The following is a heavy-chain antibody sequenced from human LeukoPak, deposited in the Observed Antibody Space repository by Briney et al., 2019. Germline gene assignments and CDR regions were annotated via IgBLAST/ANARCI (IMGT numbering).Heavy chain of an antibody. CDR3: ARSVGATTWIDY. Sequence: ASAKVSCKASRYTFTSYYMHWVRHAPRQGLEWMGIINPSGGSTSYAQKFQGRVTMTRDTSTSTVYMELSSLRSEDAAVYYCARSVGATTWIDYWGQGTLVTVSS. CDR2: INPSGGST. V-gene: IGHV1-46*01. D-gene: IGHD1-26*01. J-gene: IGHJ4*02. CDR1: RYTFTSYY.